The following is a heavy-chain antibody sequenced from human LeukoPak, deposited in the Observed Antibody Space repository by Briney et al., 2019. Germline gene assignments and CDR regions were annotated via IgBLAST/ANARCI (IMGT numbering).Heavy chain of an antibody. CDR3: ARVTTAAWSDP. V-gene: IGHV4-31*03. D-gene: IGHD4-11*01. J-gene: IGHJ5*02. Sequence: SQTLSLTCTVSGGSISSGGYYWSWIRQHPGQGLEWIGYIHKSGSTYYNPSLESRVTISVDTSKNQFSLKLRSVTAADTAMYYCARVTTAAWSDPWGHGTPVTVS. CDR2: IHKSGST. CDR1: GGSISSGGYY.